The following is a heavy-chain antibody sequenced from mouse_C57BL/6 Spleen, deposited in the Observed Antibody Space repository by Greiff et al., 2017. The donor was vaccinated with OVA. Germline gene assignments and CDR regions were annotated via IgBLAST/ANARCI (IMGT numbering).Heavy chain of an antibody. CDR1: GYAFSSYW. CDR2: IYPGDGDT. CDR3: ARMSPYAMDY. Sequence: QVQLKESGAELVKPGASVKISCKASGYAFSSYWMNWVKQRPGKGLEWIGQIYPGDGDTNYNGKFKGKATLTADKSSSTAYMQLSSLTSEDSAVYFCARMSPYAMDYWGQGTSVTVSS. V-gene: IGHV1-80*01. J-gene: IGHJ4*01.